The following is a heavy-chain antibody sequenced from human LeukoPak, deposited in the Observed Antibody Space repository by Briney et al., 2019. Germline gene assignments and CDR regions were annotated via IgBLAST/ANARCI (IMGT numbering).Heavy chain of an antibody. V-gene: IGHV3-7*03. CDR1: GFTFSDYW. D-gene: IGHD1/OR15-1a*01. Sequence: GGSLRLSCAASGFTFSDYWMHWVRRAPGKGPEWVANMNKDGSEKYYVDSVKGRFTISRDTAKNSLYLQMNNLRAEDTALYYCARNNDMDVWGQGTTVIVSS. CDR2: MNKDGSEK. CDR3: ARNNDMDV. J-gene: IGHJ6*02.